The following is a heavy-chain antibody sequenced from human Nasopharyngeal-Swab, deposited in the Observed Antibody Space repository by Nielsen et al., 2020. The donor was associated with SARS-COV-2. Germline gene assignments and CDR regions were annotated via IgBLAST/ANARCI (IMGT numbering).Heavy chain of an antibody. V-gene: IGHV1-69*13. CDR3: ARDAELAVAGVYYYYGMDV. CDR1: GGTFSSYA. CDR2: IIPIFGTA. Sequence: SVKVPCKASGGTFSSYAISWVRQAPGQGLEWMGGIIPIFGTANYAQKFQGRVTITADESTSTAYMELSSLRSEDTAVYYCARDAELAVAGVYYYYGMDVWGQGTAVTVSS. D-gene: IGHD6-19*01. J-gene: IGHJ6*02.